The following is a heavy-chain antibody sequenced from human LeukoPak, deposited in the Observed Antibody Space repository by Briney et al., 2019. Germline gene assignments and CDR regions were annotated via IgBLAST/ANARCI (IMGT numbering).Heavy chain of an antibody. V-gene: IGHV4-59*12. D-gene: IGHD3-10*01. CDR3: ARDSMVRGVIVRFDP. CDR2: IYYSGST. Sequence: PSETLSLTCTVSGGSMTNYFWSWIRQPPGKGLEWIGNIYYSGSTTYSPSLKSRVTISVDTSKNQFSLKLNSVTAAGTAVYYCARDSMVRGVIVRFDPWGQGTLVTVSS. CDR1: GGSMTNYF. J-gene: IGHJ5*02.